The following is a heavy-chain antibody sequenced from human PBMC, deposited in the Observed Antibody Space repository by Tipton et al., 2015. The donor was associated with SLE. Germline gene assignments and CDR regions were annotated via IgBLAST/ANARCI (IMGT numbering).Heavy chain of an antibody. CDR3: ARDGGSSWSLDAFDT. CDR1: GASISSGSYY. V-gene: IGHV4-61*02. CDR2: VYSSGIT. Sequence: TLSLTCTVSGASISSGSYYWNWIRQPAGKGLEWIGRVYSSGITNYNSSLKSRVTISVDTSKNQFSLKLSSVTAADTAVYYCARDGGSSWSLDAFDTWGQGTMVTVSS. D-gene: IGHD6-13*01. J-gene: IGHJ3*02.